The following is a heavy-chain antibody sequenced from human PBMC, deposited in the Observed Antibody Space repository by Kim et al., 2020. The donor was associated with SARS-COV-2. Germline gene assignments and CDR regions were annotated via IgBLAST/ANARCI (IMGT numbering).Heavy chain of an antibody. J-gene: IGHJ3*02. CDR2: IYSGGST. D-gene: IGHD3-22*01. Sequence: GGSLRLSCAASGFTVSSNYMSWVRQAPGKGLEWVSVIYSGGSTYYADSVKGRFTISRDNSKNTLYLQMNSLRAEDTAVYYCARVRIMQGYYYDSSGYYPSAFDIWGQGTMVTVSS. V-gene: IGHV3-53*01. CDR1: GFTVSSNY. CDR3: ARVRIMQGYYYDSSGYYPSAFDI.